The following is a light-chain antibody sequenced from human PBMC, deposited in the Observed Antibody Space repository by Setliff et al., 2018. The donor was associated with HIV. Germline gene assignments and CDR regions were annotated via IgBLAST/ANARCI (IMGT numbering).Light chain of an antibody. Sequence: QSVLTQPASVSGSPGQSITISCTGSSSDVGSPFSSVSWYHQNPGEVPKLLIYEITRRPSGISDRFSASKSGNTASLTISGLQTEDESDYYCCSFGRGDIWIFGGGTKVTV. CDR2: EIT. V-gene: IGLV2-23*02. J-gene: IGLJ2*01. CDR1: SSDVGSPFSS. CDR3: CSFGRGDIWI.